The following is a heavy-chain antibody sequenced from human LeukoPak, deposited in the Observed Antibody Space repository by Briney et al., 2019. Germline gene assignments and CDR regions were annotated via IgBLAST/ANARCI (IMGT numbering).Heavy chain of an antibody. D-gene: IGHD3-10*01. CDR1: GFTFSSYA. CDR3: ARGVVRGVIPSYFDY. J-gene: IGHJ4*02. V-gene: IGHV3-64*01. Sequence: GGSLRLXCTASGFTFSSYAMHWVRQAPGKGLEYVSTISSNGGSTYYANSVKGRFTISRDNSKNTLYLQMGSLRAEDMAMYYCARGVVRGVIPSYFDYWGQGTLVTVSS. CDR2: ISSNGGST.